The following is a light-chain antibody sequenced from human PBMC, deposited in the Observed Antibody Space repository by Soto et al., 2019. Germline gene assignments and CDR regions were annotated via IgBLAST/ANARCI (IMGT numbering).Light chain of an antibody. V-gene: IGKV3-20*01. Sequence: EIVLTQSPGTLSLSPGERATLSCRASQTIRSNYLAWYQQRPGQAPRLLIYGASSRATDIPDRFSGSASGTDFTLTILRLEPEDFAVYYCQQYGSLPWTFGQGTKVEVK. CDR1: QTIRSNY. CDR3: QQYGSLPWT. CDR2: GAS. J-gene: IGKJ1*01.